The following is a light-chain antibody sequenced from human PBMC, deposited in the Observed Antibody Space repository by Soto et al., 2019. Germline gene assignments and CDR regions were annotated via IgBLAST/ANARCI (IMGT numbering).Light chain of an antibody. CDR3: QQRSNWPSIT. CDR1: QSVSSY. Sequence: EIFLTQSPATLSLSQWERATLSWRASQSVSSYLAWYQQKPGQAPRLLIYDASTRATGIPARFSGSGSGTDFTLTISNLEPEDFAVYYCQQRSNWPSITFGQGTRLEIK. CDR2: DAS. J-gene: IGKJ5*01. V-gene: IGKV3-11*01.